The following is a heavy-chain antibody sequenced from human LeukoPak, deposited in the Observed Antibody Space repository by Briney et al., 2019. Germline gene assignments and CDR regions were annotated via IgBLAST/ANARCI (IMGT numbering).Heavy chain of an antibody. V-gene: IGHV3-74*01. CDR1: GFTFSSYW. Sequence: GGSLRLSCAASGFTFSSYWMHWVRQAPGKGLVWVSRINSDGSSTSYADSVKGRFTISRDNAKNTLYLQMNSLRAEDTAAYYCARGGTWKHPFYWGQGTLVTVSS. D-gene: IGHD5-18*01. CDR3: ARGGTWKHPFY. J-gene: IGHJ4*02. CDR2: INSDGSST.